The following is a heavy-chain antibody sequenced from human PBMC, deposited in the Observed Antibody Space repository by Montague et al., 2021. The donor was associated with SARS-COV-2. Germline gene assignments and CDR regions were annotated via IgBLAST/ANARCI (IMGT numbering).Heavy chain of an antibody. D-gene: IGHD3-22*01. V-gene: IGHV4-34*01. Sequence: SETLSLTCTVSGGYFTGYYWAWIRQPPGKGLEWIGEVNHYGSTNYNPSLKSRVTISGDTPKKQVSPRLTSVTAADTAVYYCARGRDYDSTTYYSDWGQGTLVTVSS. CDR2: VNHYGST. CDR3: ARGRDYDSTTYYSD. CDR1: GGYFTGYY. J-gene: IGHJ4*02.